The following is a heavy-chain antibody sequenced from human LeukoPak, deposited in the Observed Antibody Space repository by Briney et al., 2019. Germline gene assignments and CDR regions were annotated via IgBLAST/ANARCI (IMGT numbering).Heavy chain of an antibody. CDR3: ASSPMWFGELFGSYYMDV. CDR2: INYSGST. J-gene: IGHJ6*03. Sequence: SETLSLTCAVYGGSFSGFYWTWIRQPPGKGLEWIGEINYSGSTNYNPSLKRRVTISVATSKTQFSLKLSSVTAADTAVYYCASSPMWFGELFGSYYMDVWGKGTTVTISS. CDR1: GGSFSGFY. V-gene: IGHV4-34*01. D-gene: IGHD3-10*01.